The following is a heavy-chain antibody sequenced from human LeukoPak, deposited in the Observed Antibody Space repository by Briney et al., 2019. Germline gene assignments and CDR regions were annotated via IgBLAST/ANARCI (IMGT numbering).Heavy chain of an antibody. D-gene: IGHD2-15*01. V-gene: IGHV3-64*01. CDR2: ISSNGGST. Sequence: GGSLRLSCAASGFTFSRYAMHWVRQAPGKGLEYGSAISSNGGSTYYANSVKGRFTISRDNSKNTLYLQMGSLRAEDMAVYYCARGPSIRVVVAATYYYYYYMDVWGKGTTVTVSS. J-gene: IGHJ6*03. CDR3: ARGPSIRVVVAATYYYYYYMDV. CDR1: GFTFSRYA.